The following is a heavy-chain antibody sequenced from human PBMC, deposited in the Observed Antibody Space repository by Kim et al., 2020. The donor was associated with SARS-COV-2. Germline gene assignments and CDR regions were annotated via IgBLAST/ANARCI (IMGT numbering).Heavy chain of an antibody. J-gene: IGHJ4*02. V-gene: IGHV1-69*13. D-gene: IGHD2-15*01. CDR1: GGTFGTYT. Sequence: SVKVSCKASGGTFGTYTITWVRQAPGQGLEWMGGIIPIFGMPDYAQNFQGRVTISADESTTTAYMELSSLRSEDTAVYYCAKKEIVGPLDYWGQGTLVAVSS. CDR3: AKKEIVGPLDY. CDR2: IIPIFGMP.